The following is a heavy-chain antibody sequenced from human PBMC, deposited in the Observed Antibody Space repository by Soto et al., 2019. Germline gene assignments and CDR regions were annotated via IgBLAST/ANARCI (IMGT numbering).Heavy chain of an antibody. J-gene: IGHJ6*02. CDR3: ARDRLMATAGTARHYFGLDV. D-gene: IGHD5-18*01. V-gene: IGHV4-31*03. Sequence: PSDSLSLASTVSGGCVRSGGDDGTWVRQNPRRGLEWIGNIYYSGNTYYNPSLKSRLTISVDTSKNQFSLNLSSVTAADTAVYYCARDRLMATAGTARHYFGLDVWGQGTTVTVSS. CDR1: GGCVRSGGDD. CDR2: IYYSGNT.